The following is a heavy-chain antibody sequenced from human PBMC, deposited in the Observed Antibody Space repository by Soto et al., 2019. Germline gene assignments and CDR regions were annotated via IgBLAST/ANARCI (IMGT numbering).Heavy chain of an antibody. CDR2: IYYSGST. Sequence: PSETLSLTCTVSGGSISSGGYYWSWIRQRPGKGLEWIGYIYYSGSTYYNPSLKSRVTISVDTSKNQFSLKLSSVTAADTAVYYCARSKVAGYYDATAYFDYWGQGTLVTVSS. J-gene: IGHJ4*02. CDR3: ARSKVAGYYDATAYFDY. D-gene: IGHD3-3*01. CDR1: GGSISSGGYY. V-gene: IGHV4-31*03.